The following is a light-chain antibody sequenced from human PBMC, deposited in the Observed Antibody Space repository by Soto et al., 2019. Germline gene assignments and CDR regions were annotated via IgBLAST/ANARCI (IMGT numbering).Light chain of an antibody. J-gene: IGLJ1*01. CDR1: SSDVGSYNL. V-gene: IGLV2-23*01. CDR3: CSYAGGSTYV. CDR2: EGS. Sequence: QSVLTQPASVSGSPGQSITISCTGSSSDVGSYNLVSWYQQHPGKAPKVMIYEGSERPSGVSNRFSGSKSGNTASLTISGLQAEDEADYYCCSYAGGSTYVFGTGTKLTVL.